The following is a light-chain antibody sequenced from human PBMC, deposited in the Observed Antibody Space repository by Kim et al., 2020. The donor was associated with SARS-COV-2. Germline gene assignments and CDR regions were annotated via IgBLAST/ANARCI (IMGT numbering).Light chain of an antibody. Sequence: SVGDRVTITCRASQSISSYLNWYQQKPGKAPKLLIYAASSLQSGVPSRFSGSGSGTDFTLTISSLQPEDFATYYCQQSYSTPPITFGQGKRLEIK. CDR3: QQSYSTPPIT. J-gene: IGKJ5*01. CDR1: QSISSY. V-gene: IGKV1-39*01. CDR2: AAS.